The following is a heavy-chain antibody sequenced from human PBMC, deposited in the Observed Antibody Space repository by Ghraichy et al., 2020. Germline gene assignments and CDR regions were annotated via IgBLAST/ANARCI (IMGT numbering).Heavy chain of an antibody. CDR2: IYYSGST. CDR3: ARRGYSNLGDWFDP. D-gene: IGHD4-11*01. Sequence: SETLSLTCTVSGGSISSSSYYWGWIRQPPGKGLEWIGSIYYSGSTYYNPSLKSRVTISVDTSKNQFSLKLSSVTAADTAVYYCARRGYSNLGDWFDPWGQGTLVTVSS. J-gene: IGHJ5*02. CDR1: GGSISSSSYY. V-gene: IGHV4-39*01.